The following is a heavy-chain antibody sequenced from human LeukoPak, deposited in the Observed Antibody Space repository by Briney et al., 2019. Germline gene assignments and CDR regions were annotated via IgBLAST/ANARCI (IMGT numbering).Heavy chain of an antibody. CDR3: ARDDPGLGMDH. V-gene: IGHV3-33*01. CDR1: GFTFSSYG. J-gene: IGHJ4*02. D-gene: IGHD3/OR15-3a*01. Sequence: GGSLRLSCAASGFTFSSYGMHWVRQAPGKGLEWVAVIWYDGSNKYYADSVKGRFTISRDNSKNTLYLQMNSLRAEDTAVYYCARDDPGLGMDHWGQGTLVTVSS. CDR2: IWYDGSNK.